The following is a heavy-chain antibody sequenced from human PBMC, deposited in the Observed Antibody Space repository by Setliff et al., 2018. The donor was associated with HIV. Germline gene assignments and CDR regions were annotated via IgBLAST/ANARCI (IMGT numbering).Heavy chain of an antibody. CDR2: ISYDGSNK. D-gene: IGHD2-2*01. V-gene: IGHV3-30*12. Sequence: GGSLRLSCAASGIIFSNYGMHWVRQAPGKGLEWVAVISYDGSNKYYADSVKGRFTISRDNSKDTLYLQMNSLRVEDTAVYYCARGRVPFDYWGQGTLVTVSS. CDR1: GIIFSNYG. J-gene: IGHJ4*02. CDR3: ARGRVPFDY.